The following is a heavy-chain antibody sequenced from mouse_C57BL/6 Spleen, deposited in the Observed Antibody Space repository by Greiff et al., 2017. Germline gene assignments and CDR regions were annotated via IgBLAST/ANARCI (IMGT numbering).Heavy chain of an antibody. D-gene: IGHD1-1*01. Sequence: VQLQQPGAELVKPGASVKLSCKASGYTFTSYWMQWVKQRPGQGLEWIGEIDPSDSYTNYNQKFKGKATLTVDTSSSTAYMQLSSLTSEDSAVYYCATYGKEFAYWGQGTLVTVSA. V-gene: IGHV1-50*01. CDR1: GYTFTSYW. CDR3: ATYGKEFAY. J-gene: IGHJ3*01. CDR2: IDPSDSYT.